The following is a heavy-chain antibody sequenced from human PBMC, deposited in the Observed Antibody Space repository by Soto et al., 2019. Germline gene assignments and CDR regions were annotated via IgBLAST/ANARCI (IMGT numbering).Heavy chain of an antibody. V-gene: IGHV1-69*04. D-gene: IGHD3-9*01. CDR3: ARDLPYYDILTVYYGPFDY. Sequence: GASVKVSCKASGGTFSSYTISWVRQAPGQGLEWMGRIIPILGIANYAQKFQGRVTITADKSTSTAYMELSSLRSEDTAVYYCARDLPYYDILTVYYGPFDYWGQGTLVTVSS. CDR1: GGTFSSYT. J-gene: IGHJ4*02. CDR2: IIPILGIA.